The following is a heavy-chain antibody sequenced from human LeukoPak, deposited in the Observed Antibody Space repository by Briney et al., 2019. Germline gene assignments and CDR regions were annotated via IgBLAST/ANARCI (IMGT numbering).Heavy chain of an antibody. J-gene: IGHJ6*03. D-gene: IGHD3-10*01. CDR3: ASVRRGFGESSKYYAYYYMGV. CDR2: IYYSGST. CDR1: GGSISSSSYY. V-gene: IGHV4-39*01. Sequence: SETLSLTCTVSGGSISSSSYYWGWIRQLPGKGLEWIGNIYYSGSTYYNPSLKSRVTISLDTSKNRFSLKLSSVTAADTAVYYCASVRRGFGESSKYYAYYYMGVWGKGTTVTISS.